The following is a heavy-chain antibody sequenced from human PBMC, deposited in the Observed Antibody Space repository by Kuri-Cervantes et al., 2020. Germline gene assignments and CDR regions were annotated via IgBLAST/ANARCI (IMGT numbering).Heavy chain of an antibody. J-gene: IGHJ3*02. CDR3: ARDGGGDWGGAFDI. CDR2: INPNSGGT. V-gene: IGHV1-2*04. Sequence: ASVKVSCKASGYTFTGYYMHWVRQAPGQGLEWMGWINPNSGGTNYAQKFQGWVTMTRDTSISTAYMELSRLRSDDTAVYYCARDGGGDWGGAFDIWGQGTMVTVSS. CDR1: GYTFTGYY. D-gene: IGHD2-21*02.